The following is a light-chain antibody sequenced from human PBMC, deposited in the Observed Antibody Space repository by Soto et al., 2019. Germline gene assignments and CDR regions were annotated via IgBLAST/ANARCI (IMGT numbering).Light chain of an antibody. CDR1: QSVYSN. Sequence: ETVMTQSPATLSVSPGERATLSCRASQSVYSNLAWYQQKPGQAPRLLIYGASTRATSLPARFSGSGSGTEFTLTISSLQSEDFAVYYCQQYQSWPLTFGGGTKVEI. CDR3: QQYQSWPLT. J-gene: IGKJ4*01. V-gene: IGKV3-15*01. CDR2: GAS.